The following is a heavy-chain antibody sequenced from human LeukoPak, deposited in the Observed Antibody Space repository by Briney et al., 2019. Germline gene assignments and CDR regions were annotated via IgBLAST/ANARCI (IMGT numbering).Heavy chain of an antibody. CDR3: AREIKGLSPVSD. D-gene: IGHD3-16*01. CDR2: ISTFNGYT. Sequence: ASVKVSCKASGYTFTNYGIIWVRQAPGQGLEWMGWISTFNGYTNYAQNLQGRVTMTTDTSTSTAYMELRSLRSDDTAVYYCAREIKGLSPVSDWGQGTLVTVSS. V-gene: IGHV1-18*01. CDR1: GYTFTNYG. J-gene: IGHJ4*02.